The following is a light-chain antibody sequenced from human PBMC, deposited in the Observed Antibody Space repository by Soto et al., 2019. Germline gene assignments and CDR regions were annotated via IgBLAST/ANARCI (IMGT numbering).Light chain of an antibody. CDR3: AAWDDSLSVVV. CDR1: SSTIGSNY. J-gene: IGLJ2*01. Sequence: QSVLTQPPSASGTPGQRVTISCSGSSSTIGSNYVYWYQQLPGTAPKLLIYRNNQRPSGVPDRFSGSKSGTSASLAISGLRSEEDADYYSAAWDDSLSVVVFGGGTKLTVL. CDR2: RNN. V-gene: IGLV1-47*01.